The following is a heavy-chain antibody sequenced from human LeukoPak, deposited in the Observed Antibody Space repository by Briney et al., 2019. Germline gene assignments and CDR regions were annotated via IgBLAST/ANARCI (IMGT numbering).Heavy chain of an antibody. V-gene: IGHV3-23*01. Sequence: GGSLRLSCATSGFTLSSYAMTWVRQAPGKGLEWVSDIGDSGATTYYADSVKGRFTISRDNSKNTPYLQMSSLRAEDTAVYYLSYWGQGTLVTVSS. J-gene: IGHJ4*02. CDR1: GFTLSSYA. D-gene: IGHD5/OR15-5a*01. CDR3: SY. CDR2: IGDSGATT.